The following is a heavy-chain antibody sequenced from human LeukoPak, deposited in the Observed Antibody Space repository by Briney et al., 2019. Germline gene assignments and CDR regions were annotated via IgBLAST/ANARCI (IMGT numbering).Heavy chain of an antibody. CDR1: GFTFDDYA. D-gene: IGHD6-19*01. J-gene: IGHJ4*02. Sequence: GRSLRLSCAASGFTFDDYAMHWVRQAPGKGLEWVSGISWNSGSIGYADSVKGRFTISRDNAKNSLYLQMNSLRAEDTALYYCAKGGPGIAVAGTDYWGQGTLVTVSS. CDR3: AKGGPGIAVAGTDY. V-gene: IGHV3-9*01. CDR2: ISWNSGSI.